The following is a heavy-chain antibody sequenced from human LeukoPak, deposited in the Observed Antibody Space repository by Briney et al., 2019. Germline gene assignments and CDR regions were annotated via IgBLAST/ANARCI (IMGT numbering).Heavy chain of an antibody. CDR1: GYTFTSYD. J-gene: IGHJ4*02. Sequence: ASVKVSCKAFGYTFTSYDINWVRQATGQGLEWMGWMNPNSGNTGYAQKFQGRVTMTRNTSISTAYMELSSLRSEDTAVYYCARGPYYDYVWGSYRDYWGQGTLVTVSS. D-gene: IGHD3-16*02. V-gene: IGHV1-8*01. CDR2: MNPNSGNT. CDR3: ARGPYYDYVWGSYRDY.